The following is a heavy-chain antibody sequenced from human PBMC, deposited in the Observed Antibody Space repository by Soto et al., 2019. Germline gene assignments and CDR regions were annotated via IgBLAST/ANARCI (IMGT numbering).Heavy chain of an antibody. CDR1: GYTFTDYD. D-gene: IGHD2-15*01. V-gene: IGHV1-8*01. Sequence: QEQLVQSGAEVKKPGASVKVSCKTSGYTFTDYDINWVRQATGQGLEWIGWMNHNRGETGYAHKFQGRVTITRSPSLNPVYLELSSLRSEHTAVYYCARVAVAARPRWYNWFDPWGQGTLVTVSS. CDR3: ARVAVAARPRWYNWFDP. CDR2: MNHNRGET. J-gene: IGHJ5*02.